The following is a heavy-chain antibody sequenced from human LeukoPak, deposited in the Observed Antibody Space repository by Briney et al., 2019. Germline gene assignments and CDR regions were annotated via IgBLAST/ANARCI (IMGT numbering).Heavy chain of an antibody. V-gene: IGHV3-23*01. CDR3: ARDGRLATFDY. D-gene: IGHD3-9*01. J-gene: IGHJ4*02. CDR2: ITGDGGVT. Sequence: GGTLRLSCSASGFYFTNYGMNWVRQAPGKGLEWVSGITGDGGVTYYADSVKGRFTISRDNSKNALYLQMNSLRAEDTAVYYWARDGRLATFDYWGQGTLVTVSS. CDR1: GFYFTNYG.